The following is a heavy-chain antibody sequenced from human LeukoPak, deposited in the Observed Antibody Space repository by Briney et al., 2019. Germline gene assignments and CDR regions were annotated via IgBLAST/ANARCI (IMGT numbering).Heavy chain of an antibody. CDR1: GFTFDNYN. CDR3: ARSAGGDYFDY. J-gene: IGHJ4*02. Sequence: GGSLRLSCAASGFTFDNYNMNWVRQAPGKGLEWVSSISSGTNYIFEADSVKGRFTVTKDTALNSLSLQMNSLRADDTAVYYCARSAGGDYFDYWDQGTLVTVSS. D-gene: IGHD2-8*02. CDR2: ISSGTNYI. V-gene: IGHV3-21*01.